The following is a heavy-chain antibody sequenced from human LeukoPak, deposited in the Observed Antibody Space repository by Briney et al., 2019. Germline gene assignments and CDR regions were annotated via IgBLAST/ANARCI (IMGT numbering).Heavy chain of an antibody. D-gene: IGHD6-13*01. CDR2: INPNSGGT. V-gene: IGHV1-2*02. J-gene: IGHJ6*03. Sequence: ASVKVPCKASGYTFTGYYMHWVRQAPGQGLEWMGWINPNSGGTNYAQKFQGRVTMTRDTSISTAYMELSRLRSDDTAVYYCATATGGPGIAAAAPMDVWGKGTTVTVSS. CDR3: ATATGGPGIAAAAPMDV. CDR1: GYTFTGYY.